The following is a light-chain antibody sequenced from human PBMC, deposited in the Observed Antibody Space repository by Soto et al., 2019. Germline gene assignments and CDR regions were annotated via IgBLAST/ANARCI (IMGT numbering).Light chain of an antibody. CDR2: EVT. V-gene: IGLV2-14*01. Sequence: QSALTQPASVSGSPGQSITIYCTGTSSDVGAYDYVSWYQQHPGKAHKLMIYEVTNRPSGVSDRFSGSKSGNTASLTISGLQAEDEADYYCGSYTSSSTRVFGGGTKLTVL. J-gene: IGLJ3*02. CDR3: GSYTSSSTRV. CDR1: SSDVGAYDY.